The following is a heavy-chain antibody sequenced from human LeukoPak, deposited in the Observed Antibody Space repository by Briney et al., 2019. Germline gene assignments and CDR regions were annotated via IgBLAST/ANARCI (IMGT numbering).Heavy chain of an antibody. V-gene: IGHV1-2*06. Sequence: VASVKVSCKASGYTFTGYYMHWVRQAPGQGLEWMGRINPNSGGTNYAQKFQGRVTMTRDTSISTAYMELSRLRSDDTAVYYCARAPRFMVATYYYYGMDVWGQGTTVTVSS. J-gene: IGHJ6*02. CDR1: GYTFTGYY. CDR3: ARAPRFMVATYYYYGMDV. CDR2: INPNSGGT. D-gene: IGHD5-12*01.